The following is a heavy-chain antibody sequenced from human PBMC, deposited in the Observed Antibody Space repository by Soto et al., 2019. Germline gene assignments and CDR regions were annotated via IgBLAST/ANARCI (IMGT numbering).Heavy chain of an antibody. J-gene: IGHJ6*02. V-gene: IGHV1-3*01. Sequence: ASVKVSCKASGGTFSSYTISWVRQAPGQGLEWMGWINAGNGNTKYSQKFQGRVTITRDTSASTAYMELSSLRSEDTAVYYCASSNIAAAPYGMDVWGQGTTVTGSS. CDR2: INAGNGNT. CDR1: GGTFSSYT. CDR3: ASSNIAAAPYGMDV. D-gene: IGHD6-13*01.